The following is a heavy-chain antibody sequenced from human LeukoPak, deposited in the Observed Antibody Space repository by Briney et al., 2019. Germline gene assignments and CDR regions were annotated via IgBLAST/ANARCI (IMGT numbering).Heavy chain of an antibody. V-gene: IGHV4-34*01. Sequence: SETLSLTCAVYGGSFSGYYWSWIRQPPGKGLEWIGEINHSGSTNYNPSRKSRVTISVDTSKNQFSLKVSSVTAADTAVYYCARFPGKYYDSSGYYYDYYMDVWGKGTTVTVSS. J-gene: IGHJ6*03. CDR2: INHSGST. D-gene: IGHD3-22*01. CDR1: GGSFSGYY. CDR3: ARFPGKYYDSSGYYYDYYMDV.